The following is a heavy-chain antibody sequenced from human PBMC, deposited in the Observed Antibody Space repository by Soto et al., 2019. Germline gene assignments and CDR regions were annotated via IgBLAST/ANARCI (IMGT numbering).Heavy chain of an antibody. V-gene: IGHV1-24*01. D-gene: IGHD3-16*02. CDR1: GYTLTELS. J-gene: IGHJ5*02. Sequence: ASVKVSCKVSGYTLTELSMHWVRQAPGKGLEWMGGFDPEDGETIYAQKFQGRVTMTEDTSTDTAYMELSSLRSEDTAVYYCATSYVCMITFGGVIGWFDPWGQGTLVTVSS. CDR3: ATSYVCMITFGGVIGWFDP. CDR2: FDPEDGET.